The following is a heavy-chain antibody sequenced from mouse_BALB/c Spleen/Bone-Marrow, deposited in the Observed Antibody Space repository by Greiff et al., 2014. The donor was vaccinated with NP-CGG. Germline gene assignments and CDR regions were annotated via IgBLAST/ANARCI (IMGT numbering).Heavy chain of an antibody. J-gene: IGHJ3*01. Sequence: VQGVESGAELMKPGASVKISCKATGYTFSSYWIEWVRQRPGHGLEWIGEILPGSGSTNSNEKFKGKATFTADTSSNTAYMQLSSLTSEDSAVYFCARDSSDYLAWFAYWGQGTLVTVSA. CDR2: ILPGSGST. V-gene: IGHV1-9*01. CDR3: ARDSSDYLAWFAY. D-gene: IGHD3-2*01. CDR1: GYTFSSYW.